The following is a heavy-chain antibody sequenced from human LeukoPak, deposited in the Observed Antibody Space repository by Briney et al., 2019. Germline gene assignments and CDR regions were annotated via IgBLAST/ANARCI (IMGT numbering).Heavy chain of an antibody. V-gene: IGHV2-70*11. CDR3: ARGRGYFYDSSGYYTFDY. Sequence: SGPALVKPTQTLTLTCTFSGFSLSTNGMCVSWIRQPPGKALEWVARIDWDDDKYFRTSLETRLTISKDTSKSQVVLTMTNMDPVDTATYYCARGRGYFYDSSGYYTFDYWGQGTLVTVSS. CDR1: GFSLSTNGMC. CDR2: IDWDDDK. D-gene: IGHD3-22*01. J-gene: IGHJ4*02.